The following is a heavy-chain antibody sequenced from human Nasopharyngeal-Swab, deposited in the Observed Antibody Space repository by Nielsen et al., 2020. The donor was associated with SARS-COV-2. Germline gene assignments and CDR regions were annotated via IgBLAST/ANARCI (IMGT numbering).Heavy chain of an antibody. J-gene: IGHJ6*02. Sequence: GESLKISCAASGFTFSSYGMHWVRQAPGKGLEWVAVISYDGSNKYYADSVKGRFTISRDNSKNTLYLQMNSLRGEDTAVYYCAKDEGYSSSWYDQYYYYYYGMDVWGQGTTVTVSS. V-gene: IGHV3-30*18. CDR2: ISYDGSNK. D-gene: IGHD6-13*01. CDR3: AKDEGYSSSWYDQYYYYYYGMDV. CDR1: GFTFSSYG.